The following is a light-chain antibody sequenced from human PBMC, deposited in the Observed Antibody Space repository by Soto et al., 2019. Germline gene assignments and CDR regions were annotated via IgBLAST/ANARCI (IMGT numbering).Light chain of an antibody. CDR1: SSDVGGYDY. CDR3: SSHTSGSTRV. Sequence: QSVLTQPASVSGSPGQSIAISCTGTSSDVGGYDYVSWYQQQPDKAPKLMIYEVTKRPSGVSNRFSGSKSGNTASLTISGLQADDEADYYCSSHTSGSTRVFGTGTKVTVL. CDR2: EVT. J-gene: IGLJ1*01. V-gene: IGLV2-14*01.